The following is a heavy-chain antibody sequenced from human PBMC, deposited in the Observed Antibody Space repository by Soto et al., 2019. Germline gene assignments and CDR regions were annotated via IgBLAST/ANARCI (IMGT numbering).Heavy chain of an antibody. D-gene: IGHD3-22*01. Sequence: QVQLLESGPGLVKPSETLSLTCSVSLDSISNSYWTWIRQPAGKGLEWIGHIYSSGNANYNPSLKSRDTMSLDSSKNQFSLSLKSVTAADTAIYYCAKGRGFYYDNYFDPWGQGTQVTVSS. CDR1: LDSISNSY. CDR3: AKGRGFYYDNYFDP. V-gene: IGHV4-4*07. J-gene: IGHJ5*02. CDR2: IYSSGNA.